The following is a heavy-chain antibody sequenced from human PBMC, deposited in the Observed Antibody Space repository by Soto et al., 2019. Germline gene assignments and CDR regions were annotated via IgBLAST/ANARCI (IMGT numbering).Heavy chain of an antibody. V-gene: IGHV4-39*02. J-gene: IGHJ5*02. D-gene: IGHD6-13*01. CDR3: ARDMAIAAAGGYVGWFDP. Sequence: SETLSLTCTVSGGSISSSSYYWGWIRQPPGKGLEWIGSIYYSGSTYYNPSLKSRVTISVDTSTSTAYMELRSLRSDDTAVYYCARDMAIAAAGGYVGWFDPWGQGTLVTVSS. CDR1: GGSISSSSYY. CDR2: IYYSGST.